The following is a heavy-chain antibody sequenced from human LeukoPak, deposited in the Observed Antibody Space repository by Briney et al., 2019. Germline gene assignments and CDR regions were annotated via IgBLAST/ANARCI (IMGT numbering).Heavy chain of an antibody. CDR1: GGSISSGGYY. D-gene: IGHD3-22*01. J-gene: IGHJ5*02. V-gene: IGHV4-30-2*01. CDR2: IYHSGST. Sequence: PSETLSLTCTVSGGSISSGGYYWSWIRQPPGKGLEWIGYIYHSGSTYYNPSLKSRVTISVDRSKNQFSLKLSSVTAADTAVYYCARGYYYDSSGYYAWFDPWGQGTLVTVSS. CDR3: ARGYYYDSSGYYAWFDP.